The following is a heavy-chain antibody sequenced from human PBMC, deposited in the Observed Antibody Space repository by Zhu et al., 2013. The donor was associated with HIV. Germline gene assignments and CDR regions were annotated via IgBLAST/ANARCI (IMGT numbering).Heavy chain of an antibody. CDR1: GYTFTGYY. V-gene: IGHV1-2*02. CDR2: INPNSGGT. CDR3: ARDFPAQIAARPLFDY. Sequence: QVQLVQSGAEVKKPGASVKVSCKASGYTFTGYYMHWVRQAPGQGLEWMGWINPNSGGTNYAQKFQGRVTMTRDTSISTAYMELSKLRSDDTAVYYCARDFPAQIAARPLFDYWGQGTLVTVSS. J-gene: IGHJ4*02. D-gene: IGHD6-6*01.